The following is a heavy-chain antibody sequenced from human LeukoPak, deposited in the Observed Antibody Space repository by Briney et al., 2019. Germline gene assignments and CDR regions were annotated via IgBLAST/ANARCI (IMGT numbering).Heavy chain of an antibody. V-gene: IGHV3-7*01. CDR3: AKDPRRYSRTGGYFEY. J-gene: IGHJ4*02. Sequence: GGSLRLSCAASGFTFSSYWMSWVRQAPGKGLEWVATIKQDGSNKYYADSVKGRFTISRDNSKNTLYLQMNSLRAEDTAVYYCAKDPRRYSRTGGYFEYWGQGILVTVSS. D-gene: IGHD6-13*01. CDR2: IKQDGSNK. CDR1: GFTFSSYW.